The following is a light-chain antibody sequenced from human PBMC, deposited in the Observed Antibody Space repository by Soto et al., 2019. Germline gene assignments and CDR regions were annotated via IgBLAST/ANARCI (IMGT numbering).Light chain of an antibody. CDR1: QSVSSY. J-gene: IGKJ2*01. V-gene: IGKV3-11*01. Sequence: EIVLTQSPATLSLSPGERATLSCRASQSVSSYLAWYQQKPGQAPRLLIYDASNRATGIPARCSGSGSATDFTLSIRSLEPEDFAVYCCQQRSNWYTFGQGTKLEIK. CDR2: DAS. CDR3: QQRSNWYT.